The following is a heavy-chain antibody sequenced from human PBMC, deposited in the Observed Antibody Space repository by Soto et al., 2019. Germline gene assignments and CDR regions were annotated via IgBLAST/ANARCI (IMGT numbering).Heavy chain of an antibody. D-gene: IGHD3-10*01. CDR1: GYTFTSYA. CDR3: ARGGPPSDY. CDR2: INAGNGNT. J-gene: IGHJ4*02. V-gene: IGHV1-3*05. Sequence: QVQLVQSGAEEKKPGASVKVSCKASGYTFTSYAMNWVRQAPGQRLEWMGWINAGNGNTKYSQKFQGRVTITRDTSASTAYMELRSLRSEDTAVYYCARGGPPSDYWGQGTLVTVSS.